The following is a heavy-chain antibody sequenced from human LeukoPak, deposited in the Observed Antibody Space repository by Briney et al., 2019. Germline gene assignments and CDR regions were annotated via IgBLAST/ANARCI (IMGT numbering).Heavy chain of an antibody. D-gene: IGHD3-10*01. V-gene: IGHV3-23*01. CDR3: AKDLEVLWFGDPIDAFDI. CDR1: GITLSNYG. Sequence: GGSLRLSCAVSGITLSNYGMSWVRQAPGKGLEWVSVITGSGDSSFYGDSVKGRFTISRDNSKNTLYLQMNSLRVEDTAVYYCAKDLEVLWFGDPIDAFDIWGQGTMVTVAS. CDR2: ITGSGDSS. J-gene: IGHJ3*02.